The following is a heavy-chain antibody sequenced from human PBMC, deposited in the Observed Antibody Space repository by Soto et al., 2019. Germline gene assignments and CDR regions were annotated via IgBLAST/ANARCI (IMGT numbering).Heavy chain of an antibody. CDR2: IYYSGST. J-gene: IGHJ6*03. D-gene: IGHD6-13*01. V-gene: IGHV4-59*01. CDR3: ARTSYSSSWDYYMDV. CDR1: GGSISSYY. Sequence: PSETLSLTCTVSGGSISSYYWSWIRQPPGKGLEWIGYIYYSGSTNYNPSLKSRVTISVDTSKNQFSLKLSSVTAADTAVYYCARTSYSSSWDYYMDVWGKGTTVTVSS.